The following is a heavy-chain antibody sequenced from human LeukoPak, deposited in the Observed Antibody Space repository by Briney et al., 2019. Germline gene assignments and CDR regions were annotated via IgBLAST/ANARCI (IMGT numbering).Heavy chain of an antibody. D-gene: IGHD3-22*01. CDR1: GYTFTSYC. J-gene: IGHJ4*02. Sequence: ASVNVSCKASGYTFTSYCMHWVRQAPGQGLEWMGIINPSGGSTSYAQKFQGRVTMTRDTSTSTVYMELSSLRSEDTAVYYCARGGAYYYDSSGYYYGYWGQGTLVTVSS. CDR2: INPSGGST. V-gene: IGHV1-46*01. CDR3: ARGGAYYYDSSGYYYGY.